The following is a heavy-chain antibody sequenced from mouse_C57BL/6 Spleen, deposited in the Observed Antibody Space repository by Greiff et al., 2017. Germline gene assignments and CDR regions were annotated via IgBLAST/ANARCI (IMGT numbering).Heavy chain of an antibody. CDR3: ARPGDGYYGGFAY. CDR2: ISSGSSTI. Sequence: EVQLVESGGGLVKPGGSLKLSCAASGFTFSDYGMHWVRQAPEKGLEWVAYISSGSSTIYYADTVKGRFTISRDNAKNTLFLQMTSLRSEDTAMYYCARPGDGYYGGFAYWGQGTLVTVSA. V-gene: IGHV5-17*01. J-gene: IGHJ3*01. D-gene: IGHD2-3*01. CDR1: GFTFSDYG.